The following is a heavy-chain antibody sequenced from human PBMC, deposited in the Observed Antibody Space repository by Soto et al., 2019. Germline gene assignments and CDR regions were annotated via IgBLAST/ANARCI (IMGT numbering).Heavy chain of an antibody. CDR3: ARSRTGITYGGMDV. V-gene: IGHV3-66*01. CDR2: IHSGGDT. CDR1: GFGVSSNY. J-gene: IGHJ6*02. D-gene: IGHD1-7*01. Sequence: EVQLVESGGDLVQPGGSLRLSCAASGFGVSSNYMTWVRQAPGKGLEWVSVIHSGGDTHYADSVRGRFIISRDNSKNTLYLQMNSLRAEDTAVYYCARSRTGITYGGMDVWGQGTTVTVSS.